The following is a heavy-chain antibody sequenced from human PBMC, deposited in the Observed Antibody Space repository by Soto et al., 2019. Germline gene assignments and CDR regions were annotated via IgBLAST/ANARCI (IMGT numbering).Heavy chain of an antibody. J-gene: IGHJ4*02. Sequence: QVQLVQSGAEVKKPGASVKISCKASGYTFTTYRMHWVRQAPGQGLEWMGVINPSDGGTTYPQRFQGRVTMTRDTSTSTVYMELSSLTSEDTAVYHCARAQVWDIHDYWGQGTLVTISS. CDR2: INPSDGGT. CDR1: GYTFTTYR. CDR3: ARAQVWDIHDY. D-gene: IGHD1-26*01. V-gene: IGHV1-46*03.